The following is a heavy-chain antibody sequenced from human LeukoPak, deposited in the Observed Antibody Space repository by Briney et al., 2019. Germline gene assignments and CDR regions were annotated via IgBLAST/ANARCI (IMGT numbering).Heavy chain of an antibody. Sequence: GGSLRLSCAASGFTFSNAWMSWVRQAPGKGLKWVGRIKSKTDGGTTDYAAPVKGRFSISRDDSKNTLYLQMNSLKTEDKDVDYCTTGPPLYSSSWYGRYYYYGMDVWGKGTTVTVSS. CDR1: GFTFSNAW. V-gene: IGHV3-15*01. J-gene: IGHJ6*04. CDR3: TTGPPLYSSSWYGRYYYYGMDV. CDR2: IKSKTDGGTT. D-gene: IGHD6-13*01.